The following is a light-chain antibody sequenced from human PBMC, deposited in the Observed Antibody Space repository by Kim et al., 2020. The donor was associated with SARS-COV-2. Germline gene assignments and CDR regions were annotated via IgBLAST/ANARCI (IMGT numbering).Light chain of an antibody. Sequence: PEKKARMTGVEKSNALQIVDWYRKKPGQAPVLVIYYDTDRPSGIPERFSGSNSGNTATLTISRVEAGDEADYYCQVWDTGSDHPIFGGGTQLTVL. J-gene: IGLJ2*01. CDR2: YDT. CDR1: SNALQI. CDR3: QVWDTGSDHPI. V-gene: IGLV3-21*04.